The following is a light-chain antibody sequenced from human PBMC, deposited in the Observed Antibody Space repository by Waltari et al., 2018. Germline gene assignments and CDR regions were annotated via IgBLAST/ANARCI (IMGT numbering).Light chain of an antibody. CDR1: QSISRA. CDR3: QHYVRLPAT. J-gene: IGKJ2*01. Sequence: EILLTQSPGPLSLSPGERATLSCRASQSISRALAWYQQKPGQAPRLLIFDTSKRATGIPDRFSGSGSGTDFSLTISRLEPEDFVVYYCQHYVRLPATFGQGTKVEIK. V-gene: IGKV3-20*01. CDR2: DTS.